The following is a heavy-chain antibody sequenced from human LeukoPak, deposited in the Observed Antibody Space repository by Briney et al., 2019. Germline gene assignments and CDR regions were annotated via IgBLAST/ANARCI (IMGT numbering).Heavy chain of an antibody. CDR2: IYYSGST. CDR3: ASNPAGGDYGY. Sequence: SETLSLTCTVSGGSISSYYWSWIRQPPGKGLEWIGYIYYSGSTNYNPSLKSRVTISVDTSKNQFSLKLSSVTAADTAVYYCASNPAGGDYGYWGQGTLVTVSS. V-gene: IGHV4-59*12. CDR1: GGSISSYY. D-gene: IGHD4-17*01. J-gene: IGHJ4*02.